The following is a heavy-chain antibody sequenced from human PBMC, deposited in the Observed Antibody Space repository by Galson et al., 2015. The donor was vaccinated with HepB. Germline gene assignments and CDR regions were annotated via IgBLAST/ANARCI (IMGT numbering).Heavy chain of an antibody. CDR1: GYTFTGYY. J-gene: IGHJ4*02. D-gene: IGHD5-12*01. Sequence: SVKVSCKASGYTFTGYYMHWVRQAPGQGLEWMGWINPNSGGTNYAQKFQGRVTMTRDTSISTPYMELSRLRSDDTAVYYCARADGLGYNMTFDYWGQGTLVTVSS. CDR3: ARADGLGYNMTFDY. V-gene: IGHV1-2*02. CDR2: INPNSGGT.